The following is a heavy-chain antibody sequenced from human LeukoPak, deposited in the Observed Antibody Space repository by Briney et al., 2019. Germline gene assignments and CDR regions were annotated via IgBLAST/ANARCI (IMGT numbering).Heavy chain of an antibody. CDR1: GYSFTSYW. CDR2: IYPGDSDT. J-gene: IGHJ4*02. D-gene: IGHD6-13*01. Sequence: GESLKISCKGSGYSFTSYWIGWLRQMPGKGLEWMGIIYPGDSDTRYSPSFQGQVTISADKSISTAYLQWSSLKASDTAMYYCARLLRNVAAAVYYFDYWGQGTLVTVSS. CDR3: ARLLRNVAAAVYYFDY. V-gene: IGHV5-51*01.